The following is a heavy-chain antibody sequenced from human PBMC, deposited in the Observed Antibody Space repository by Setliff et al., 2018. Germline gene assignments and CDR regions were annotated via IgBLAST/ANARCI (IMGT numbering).Heavy chain of an antibody. CDR3: ARGSGRGYSYGLFDY. CDR2: IFYSGYT. CDR1: GGSVSTYY. V-gene: IGHV4-59*02. Sequence: SETLSLTCTVSGGSVSTYYWSWIRQPPGKGLEWIGFIFYSGYTHYNPSLKSRVTMSVDVSRDQFSLELSSVTAADTAVYFCARGSGRGYSYGLFDYWGRGPWSPSPQ. J-gene: IGHJ4*02. D-gene: IGHD5-18*01.